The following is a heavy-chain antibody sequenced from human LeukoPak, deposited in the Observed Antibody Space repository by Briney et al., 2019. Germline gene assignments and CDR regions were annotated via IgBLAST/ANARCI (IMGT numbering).Heavy chain of an antibody. CDR2: IIAILGIA. D-gene: IGHD1-1*01. Sequence: SAKASCKASGGTFSSYTISWVRQAPGPGVEWRGRIIAILGIANYAQKFQGRVTIPADKSTSTAYMELSSLISEDTAVYYCASVQLERPLYYYYYMDVWGKGTTVTVSS. V-gene: IGHV1-69*02. CDR3: ASVQLERPLYYYYYMDV. CDR1: GGTFSSYT. J-gene: IGHJ6*03.